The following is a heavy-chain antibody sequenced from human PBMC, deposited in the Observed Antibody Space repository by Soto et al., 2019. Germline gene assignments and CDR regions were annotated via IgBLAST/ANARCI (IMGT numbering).Heavy chain of an antibody. CDR1: GYILGTHS. CDR2: INAGNGNT. Sequence: ASVKVSCKASGYILGTHSMHWVRQAPGQRLEWMGWINAGNGNTKYSQKFQGRVTITRDTSASTAYMELSSLRSEDTAVYYCARGITLPTPLDYWGQGTLVTVSS. J-gene: IGHJ4*02. CDR3: ARGITLPTPLDY. V-gene: IGHV1-3*01. D-gene: IGHD1-20*01.